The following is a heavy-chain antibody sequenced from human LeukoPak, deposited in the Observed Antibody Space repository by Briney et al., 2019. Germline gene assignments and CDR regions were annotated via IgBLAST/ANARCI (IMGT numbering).Heavy chain of an antibody. J-gene: IGHJ5*02. Sequence: SSQTLSLTCTVSGDSISSVNYYWSWIRQPAGKGLEWIGRIYTSGNTNYNPSLKSRITISVDTSKNQFSLKLSSVTAADTAVYYCARGKASMVRGVIILWFDPWGQGTLVTVSS. CDR3: ARGKASMVRGVIILWFDP. D-gene: IGHD3-10*01. V-gene: IGHV4-61*02. CDR2: IYTSGNT. CDR1: GDSISSVNYY.